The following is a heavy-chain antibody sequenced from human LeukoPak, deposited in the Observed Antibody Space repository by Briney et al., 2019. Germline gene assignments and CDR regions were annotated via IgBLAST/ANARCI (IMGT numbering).Heavy chain of an antibody. Sequence: KVSCXASGXXFTSYYMHWVRQAPGQGLEWMGIINPSGGSTSYAQKFQGRVTITRDTSTSTVYMELSSLRSEDTAVYYCARDRGGNYYDSSGYYGYWGQGTLVTVSS. CDR1: GXXFTSYY. D-gene: IGHD3-22*01. CDR2: INPSGGST. J-gene: IGHJ4*02. V-gene: IGHV1-46*01. CDR3: ARDRGGNYYDSSGYYGY.